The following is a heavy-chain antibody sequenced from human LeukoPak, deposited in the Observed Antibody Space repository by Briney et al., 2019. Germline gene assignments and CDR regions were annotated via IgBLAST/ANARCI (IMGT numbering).Heavy chain of an antibody. V-gene: IGHV3-48*04. D-gene: IGHD2-2*02. CDR3: ARDTVTEDCSSTSCYNYYYMDV. J-gene: IGHJ6*03. CDR1: GFTFSSYS. Sequence: GGSLRLSCAASGFTFSSYSTNWVRQAPGKGLEWVSNIRSSSITIYYADSVKGRFTISRDNAKNSLYLQMNSLRAEDTAVYYCARDTVTEDCSSTSCYNYYYMDVWGKGTTVTVSS. CDR2: IRSSSITI.